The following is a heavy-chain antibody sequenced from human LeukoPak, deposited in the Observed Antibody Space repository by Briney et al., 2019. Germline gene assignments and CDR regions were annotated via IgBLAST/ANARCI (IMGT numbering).Heavy chain of an antibody. CDR2: ISGSGGTI. CDR1: GFTFSSYE. V-gene: IGHV3-48*03. D-gene: IGHD2-2*01. Sequence: GGSLRLSCAASGFTFSSYEMNWVRQAPGKGLEWISYISGSGGTIYYADSVKGRFTISRDNAKNSLYLQMNTLRAEDTAAYYCARDRGSTSYYYYDMDVWGKGTSVTVSS. CDR3: ARDRGSTSYYYYDMDV. J-gene: IGHJ6*04.